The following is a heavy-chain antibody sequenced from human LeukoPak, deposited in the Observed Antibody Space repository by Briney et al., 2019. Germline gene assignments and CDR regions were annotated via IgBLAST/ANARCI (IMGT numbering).Heavy chain of an antibody. V-gene: IGHV4-59*01. D-gene: IGHD3-10*01. Sequence: PETLSLTCTVSGGSISSYYWSWIRQPPGKGLEWIGYIYYSGSTNYNPPLKSRVTISVDTSKNQFSLKLSSVTAADTAVYYCARGKGSGSYYEYYFDYWGQGTLVTVSS. J-gene: IGHJ4*02. CDR3: ARGKGSGSYYEYYFDY. CDR1: GGSISSYY. CDR2: IYYSGST.